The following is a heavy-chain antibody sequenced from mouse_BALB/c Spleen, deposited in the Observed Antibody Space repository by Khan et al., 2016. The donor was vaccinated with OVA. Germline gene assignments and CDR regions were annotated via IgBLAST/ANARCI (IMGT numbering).Heavy chain of an antibody. V-gene: IGHV9-3-1*01. Sequence: QIQLVQSGPELKKPGETVKISCKASGYTFTNYGMNWVKQAPGKGLKWMGWINTYTGEPTYADDFKGRFAFSLETSASTAYLQINNLKKEDTATYFCAREPRAMDYWGQGTSITVSS. CDR1: GYTFTNYG. J-gene: IGHJ4*01. CDR2: INTYTGEP. D-gene: IGHD2-10*02. CDR3: AREPRAMDY.